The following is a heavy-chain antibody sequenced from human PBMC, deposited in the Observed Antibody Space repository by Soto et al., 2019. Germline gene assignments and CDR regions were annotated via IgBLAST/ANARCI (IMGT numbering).Heavy chain of an antibody. D-gene: IGHD1-1*01. CDR2: ISSSGSTI. V-gene: IGHV3-11*01. CDR3: ARDKESGTSPLLYGMDV. Sequence: PGGSLRLSCAASGFTFSDYYMSWIRQAPGKGLEWVSYISSSGSTIYYADSVKGRFTISRDNAKNSLYLQMNSLRAEDTAVYYCARDKESGTSPLLYGMDVWGQGTTVTVSS. CDR1: GFTFSDYY. J-gene: IGHJ6*02.